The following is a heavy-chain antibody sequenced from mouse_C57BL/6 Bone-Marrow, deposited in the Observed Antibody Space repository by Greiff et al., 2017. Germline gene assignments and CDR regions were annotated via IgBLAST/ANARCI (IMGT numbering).Heavy chain of an antibody. CDR3: ARWYGSSYVWFAY. CDR2: INPNYGTT. J-gene: IGHJ3*01. Sequence: LKESGPELVKPGASVKISCKASGYSFTDYNMNWVKQSNGKSLEWIGVINPNYGTTSYNQKFKGKATLTVDQSSSTAYMQLNSLTSEDSAVYYCARWYGSSYVWFAYWGQGTLVTVSA. D-gene: IGHD1-1*01. CDR1: GYSFTDYN. V-gene: IGHV1-39*01.